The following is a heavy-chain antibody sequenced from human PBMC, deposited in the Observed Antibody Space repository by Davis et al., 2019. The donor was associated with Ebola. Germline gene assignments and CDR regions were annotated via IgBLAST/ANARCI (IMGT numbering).Heavy chain of an antibody. Sequence: GESLKISCAASGFTFSSYWMHWVRQAPGKGLVWVSRINSDGSSTSYADSVKGRFTISRDNAKKSLYLHLNSLRDEDTAVYYCARGVIDYWGQGTLVTVSS. CDR1: GFTFSSYW. CDR3: ARGVIDY. CDR2: INSDGSST. V-gene: IGHV3-74*01. J-gene: IGHJ4*02.